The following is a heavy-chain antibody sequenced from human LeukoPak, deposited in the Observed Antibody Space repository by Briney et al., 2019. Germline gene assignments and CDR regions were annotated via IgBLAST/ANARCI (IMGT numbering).Heavy chain of an antibody. V-gene: IGHV4-39*01. Sequence: PSQTLSLTCTVSGGSISSGDYYWGWIHQPPGKGLEWIGNIYYSGSTYYNSSLKSRVTISVDRSKNQFSLKLTSVTAADTAVYYCARGDTSMVTVLDYWGQGTLVTVSS. D-gene: IGHD5-18*01. J-gene: IGHJ4*02. CDR1: GGSISSGDYY. CDR3: ARGDTSMVTVLDY. CDR2: IYYSGST.